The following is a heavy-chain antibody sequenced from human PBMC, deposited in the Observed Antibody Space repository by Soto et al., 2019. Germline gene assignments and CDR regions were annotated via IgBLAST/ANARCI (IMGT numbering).Heavy chain of an antibody. CDR3: ARDYYYDSSGYYYWYFDL. CDR2: INAGNGNT. D-gene: IGHD3-22*01. J-gene: IGHJ2*01. Sequence: ASVKVSCKASGYTFTSYAMHWMRQAPGQRLEWMGWINAGNGNTKYSQKFQGRVTITRDTSASTAYMELSSLRSEDTAVYYCARDYYYDSSGYYYWYFDLWGRGTLVTVSS. CDR1: GYTFTSYA. V-gene: IGHV1-3*01.